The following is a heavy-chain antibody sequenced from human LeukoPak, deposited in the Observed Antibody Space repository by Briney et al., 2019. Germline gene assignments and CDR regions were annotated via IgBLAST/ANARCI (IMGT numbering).Heavy chain of an antibody. J-gene: IGHJ4*02. CDR3: TRDMLRFLEWTFDY. CDR2: IRSKAYGCTT. D-gene: IGHD3-3*01. Sequence: GGSLRLSCTASGFTFGDYAMSWVRQAPGKGLEWVGFIRSKAYGCTTEYAASVKGRFTISRDDSKSVAYLQMNSLKTEDTAVYYCTRDMLRFLEWTFDYWGQGTLVTVSS. V-gene: IGHV3-49*04. CDR1: GFTFGDYA.